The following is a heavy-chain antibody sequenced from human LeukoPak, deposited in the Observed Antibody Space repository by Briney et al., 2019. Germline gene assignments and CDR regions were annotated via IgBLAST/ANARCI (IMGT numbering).Heavy chain of an antibody. CDR3: ARHVIGDHFGY. CDR2: IYYSGST. CDR1: GGSISSYY. D-gene: IGHD4-17*01. J-gene: IGHJ4*02. V-gene: IGHV4-59*08. Sequence: PSETLSLTCTVSGGSISSYYWSWIRQPPGKGLEWIGYIYYSGSTNYNPSLKSRVTISVDTSKNQFSLKLSSVTAADTAVYYCARHVIGDHFGYWGQGTLVTVSS.